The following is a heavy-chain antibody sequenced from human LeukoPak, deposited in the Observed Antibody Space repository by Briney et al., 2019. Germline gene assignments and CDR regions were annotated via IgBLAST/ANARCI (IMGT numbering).Heavy chain of an antibody. V-gene: IGHV3-21*01. CDR1: GFTFSSYA. Sequence: GGSLRLSCAASGFTFSSYAMSWVRQAPGKGLEWVSSISSSSSYIYYADSVKGRFTISRDNAKNSLYLQMNSLRAEDTAVYYCAREGGYDYVWGSYTVTHFDYWGQGTLVTVSS. CDR2: ISSSSSYI. J-gene: IGHJ4*02. CDR3: AREGGYDYVWGSYTVTHFDY. D-gene: IGHD3-16*01.